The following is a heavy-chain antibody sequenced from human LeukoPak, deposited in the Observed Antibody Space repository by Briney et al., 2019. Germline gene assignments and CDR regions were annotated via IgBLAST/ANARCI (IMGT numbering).Heavy chain of an antibody. Sequence: SETLSLTCTVSGGSISSSSYYWGWIRQPPGKGLEWIGSIYYSGSTNYNPSLKSRVTISVDTSKNQFSLKLSSVTAADTAVYYCARDRGSYGSGSYSFYYYYMDVWGKGTTVTISS. CDR2: IYYSGST. CDR1: GGSISSSSYY. J-gene: IGHJ6*03. D-gene: IGHD3-10*01. V-gene: IGHV4-39*07. CDR3: ARDRGSYGSGSYSFYYYYMDV.